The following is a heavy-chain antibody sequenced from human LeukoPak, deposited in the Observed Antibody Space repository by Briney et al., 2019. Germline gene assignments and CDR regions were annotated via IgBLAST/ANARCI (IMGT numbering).Heavy chain of an antibody. Sequence: GGSLRLSCAASGFTFSDYYMSWIRQAPGKGLEWVSYISSSGSTIYYADSVKGRFTISRDNAKNSLYLQMNSLRAEDTAVYHCARYKVRGVILDYWGQGTLVTVSS. D-gene: IGHD3-10*01. CDR1: GFTFSDYY. V-gene: IGHV3-11*01. CDR3: ARYKVRGVILDY. J-gene: IGHJ4*02. CDR2: ISSSGSTI.